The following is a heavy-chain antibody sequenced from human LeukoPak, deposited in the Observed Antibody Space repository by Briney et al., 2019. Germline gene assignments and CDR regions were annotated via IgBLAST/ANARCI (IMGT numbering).Heavy chain of an antibody. V-gene: IGHV3-53*01. D-gene: IGHD7-27*01. CDR2: MYSGGTT. Sequence: GGSLRLSCAASGFTVSNNYMSWVRQAPGKGLEWVSVMYSGGTTHYADSVKGRVTISRDNSKNTLYLQLNSLRAEDTAVYYCARVGLGDYFDFWGQGTLVTVSS. J-gene: IGHJ4*02. CDR1: GFTVSNNY. CDR3: ARVGLGDYFDF.